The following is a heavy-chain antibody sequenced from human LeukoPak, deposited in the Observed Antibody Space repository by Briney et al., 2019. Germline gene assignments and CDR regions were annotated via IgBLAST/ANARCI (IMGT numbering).Heavy chain of an antibody. V-gene: IGHV1-46*01. CDR3: ARPDIVGATNPYYYGMDV. Sequence: GASVKVSCKASGHTFTSFYIHWVRQAPGQGLEWMGIINPGSGTTSYAQKFQGRVTMSGDTSTSTIYMELSSLRSEDTAVYYCARPDIVGATNPYYYGMDVWGQGTTVTVSS. CDR1: GHTFTSFY. J-gene: IGHJ6*02. CDR2: INPGSGTT. D-gene: IGHD1-26*01.